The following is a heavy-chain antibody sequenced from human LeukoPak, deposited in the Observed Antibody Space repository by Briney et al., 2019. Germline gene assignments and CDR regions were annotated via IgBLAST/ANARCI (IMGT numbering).Heavy chain of an antibody. J-gene: IGHJ4*02. Sequence: SVKVSCKASGGTFSSYAISWVRQAPGQGLEWMGGIIPIFGTANYAQKFQGRVTITTDESTSTAYMELSSPRSEDTAVYYCARGGWSDIVVVVAAPDYWGQGTLVTVSS. CDR3: ARGGWSDIVVVVAAPDY. CDR1: GGTFSSYA. CDR2: IIPIFGTA. D-gene: IGHD2-15*01. V-gene: IGHV1-69*05.